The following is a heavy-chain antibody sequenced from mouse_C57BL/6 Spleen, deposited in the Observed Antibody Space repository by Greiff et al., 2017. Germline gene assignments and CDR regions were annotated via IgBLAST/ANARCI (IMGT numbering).Heavy chain of an antibody. J-gene: IGHJ4*01. V-gene: IGHV1-78*01. CDR3: AGGDYGNSYYAMDY. CDR2: IYPRDGST. Sequence: VQVVESDAELVKPGASVKISCKVSGYTFTDHTIHWMKQRPEQGLEWIGYIYPRDGSTKYNEKFKGKATLTADKSSSTAYMQLNSLTSEDSAVYFCAGGDYGNSYYAMDYWGQGTSVTVSS. D-gene: IGHD2-1*01. CDR1: GYTFTDHT.